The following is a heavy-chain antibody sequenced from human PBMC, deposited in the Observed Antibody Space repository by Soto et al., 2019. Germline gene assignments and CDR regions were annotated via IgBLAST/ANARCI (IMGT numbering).Heavy chain of an antibody. J-gene: IGHJ6*02. CDR1: GGTFSSYT. V-gene: IGHV1-69*02. D-gene: IGHD2-21*02. CDR3: ARAYCGSDCFSGLSYHYYGMDV. Sequence: GASVKVSCKASGGTFSSYTISWVRQAPGQGLEWMGRIIPILGIANYAQNFQGRVTITADKSTSTAYMELSSLRSEDTAVYYCARAYCGSDCFSGLSYHYYGMDVWGQGTTVTVSS. CDR2: IIPILGIA.